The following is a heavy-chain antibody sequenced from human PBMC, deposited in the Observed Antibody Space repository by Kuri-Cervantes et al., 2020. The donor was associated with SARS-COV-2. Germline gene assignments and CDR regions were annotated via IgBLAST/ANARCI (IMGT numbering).Heavy chain of an antibody. D-gene: IGHD3-22*01. Sequence: GGSLRLSCTVSGGSISSYYWSWIRQPPGKGLEWVSSISSSSSYIYYADSVKGRFTISRDNAKNSLYLQMNSLRAEDTAVYYCARVEGQYYDSSGYSDYWGQGTLVTVSS. V-gene: IGHV3-21*01. CDR2: ISSSSSYI. CDR3: ARVEGQYYDSSGYSDY. CDR1: GGSISSYY. J-gene: IGHJ4*02.